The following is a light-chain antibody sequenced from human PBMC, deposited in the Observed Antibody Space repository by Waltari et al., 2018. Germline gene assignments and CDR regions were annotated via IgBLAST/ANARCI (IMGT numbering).Light chain of an antibody. Sequence: EIVLTQSPATLSLAPGERATLSCSASQSVRSFLAWYQQKPGQAPRLLIHDASNRATGIPVRFSGSGSGTDFTLTISSLEPEDFAVYYCQQRINWPLTFGGGTKVEIK. CDR3: QQRINWPLT. J-gene: IGKJ4*01. CDR1: QSVRSF. V-gene: IGKV3-11*01. CDR2: DAS.